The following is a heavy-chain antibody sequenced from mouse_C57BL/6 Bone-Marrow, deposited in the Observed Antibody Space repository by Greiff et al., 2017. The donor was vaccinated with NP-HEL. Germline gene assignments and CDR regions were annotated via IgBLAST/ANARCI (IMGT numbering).Heavy chain of an antibody. CDR3: ARNYYGYYFDY. Sequence: EVLLVESGGGLVKPGGSLKLSCAASGFTFSSYAMSWVRQTPEKRLEWVATISDGGGYTSYPDNVKGRFTISRDNAKNNLYLQMSNLKSEDTAMYDCARNYYGYYFDYRGQGTTLTVSS. V-gene: IGHV5-4*01. D-gene: IGHD1-1*01. CDR1: GFTFSSYA. CDR2: ISDGGGYT. J-gene: IGHJ2*01.